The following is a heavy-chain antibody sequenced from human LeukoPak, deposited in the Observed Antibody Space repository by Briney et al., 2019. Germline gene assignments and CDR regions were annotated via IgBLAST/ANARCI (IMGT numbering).Heavy chain of an antibody. CDR2: IKSKTDGGTT. V-gene: IGHV3-15*07. D-gene: IGHD6-13*01. Sequence: PGGSLRLSCAASGFTFSNAWMNWVRQAPGKGLEWVGRIKSKTDGGTTDYAAPVKGRVTISRDDSKNTLYLQMNSLETEDTGVYYCTADISRIAAVWGQGTMVTVSS. CDR1: GFTFSNAW. J-gene: IGHJ3*01. CDR3: TADISRIAAV.